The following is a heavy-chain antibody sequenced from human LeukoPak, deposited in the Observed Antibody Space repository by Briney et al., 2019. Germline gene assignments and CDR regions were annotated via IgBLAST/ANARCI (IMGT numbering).Heavy chain of an antibody. CDR3: ARGVLGYIVDYYYGMDV. CDR2: ISAYNGNT. Sequence: LGASVKVSCKASGYTFTSYGISWVRQAPGQGLEWMGWISAYNGNTNYAQKLQGRVTMTTDTSTSTAYMELRSLRSDDTAVYYCARGVLGYIVDYYYGMDVWGQGTTVTVSS. J-gene: IGHJ6*02. D-gene: IGHD2-15*01. V-gene: IGHV1-18*01. CDR1: GYTFTSYG.